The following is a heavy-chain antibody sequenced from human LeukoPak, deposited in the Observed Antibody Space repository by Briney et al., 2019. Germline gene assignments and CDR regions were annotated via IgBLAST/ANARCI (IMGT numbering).Heavy chain of an antibody. CDR3: ARDRRSYYYDSSGYYY. J-gene: IGHJ4*02. CDR2: ISSSSSTI. D-gene: IGHD3-22*01. V-gene: IGHV3-48*01. CDR1: GFTFSSYS. Sequence: GGSLRLSCAASGFTFSSYSMNWVRQAPGKGLEWVSYISSSSSTIYYADSVKGRFTISRDNAKNSLYLQMNSLRAEDTAVYYCARDRRSYYYDSSGYYYWGQGTLVTVSS.